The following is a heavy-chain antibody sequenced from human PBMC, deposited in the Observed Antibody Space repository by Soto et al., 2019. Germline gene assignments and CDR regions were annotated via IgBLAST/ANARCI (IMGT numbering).Heavy chain of an antibody. D-gene: IGHD5-12*01. CDR2: ISYDGSNK. CDR3: AKAGDIVAPIDY. CDR1: GFTFSSYG. Sequence: PGGSLRLSCAASGFTFSSYGMHWVRQAPGKGLEWVAVISYDGSNKYYADSVKGRFTISRDNSKNTLYLQMNSLRAEDTAVYYCAKAGDIVAPIDYWGQGTLVTVSS. V-gene: IGHV3-30*18. J-gene: IGHJ4*02.